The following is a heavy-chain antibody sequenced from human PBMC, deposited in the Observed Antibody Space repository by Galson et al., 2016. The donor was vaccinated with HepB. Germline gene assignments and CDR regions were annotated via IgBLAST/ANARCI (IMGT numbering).Heavy chain of an antibody. J-gene: IGHJ4*02. CDR2: ISGSGGSS. V-gene: IGHV3-23*01. CDR1: GITFSNYA. D-gene: IGHD3-3*01. Sequence: FLRLSCAASGITFSNYALSWVRQAPGKGLEWVSSISGSGGSSYYAASVKGWFTISRDNSKNTLYLKMNRPGAEDTAIYYCAKAFDFWSGYPFDLWGAGTVVTVSS. CDR3: AKAFDFWSGYPFDL.